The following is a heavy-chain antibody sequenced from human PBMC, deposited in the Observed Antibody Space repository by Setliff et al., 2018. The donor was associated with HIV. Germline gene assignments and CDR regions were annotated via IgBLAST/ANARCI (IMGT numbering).Heavy chain of an antibody. V-gene: IGHV1-18*01. CDR3: ARFGDYDDSSGYITDY. CDR1: GYTFTNYG. J-gene: IGHJ4*02. Sequence: ASVKVSCKASGYTFTNYGISWVRQAPGQGLEWMGWISAYNGNTNYAQKLQGRVTLTTDTSTSTAYMELRRLRSDDTAVYYCARFGDYDDSSGYITDYWGQGTLVTVSS. CDR2: ISAYNGNT. D-gene: IGHD3-22*01.